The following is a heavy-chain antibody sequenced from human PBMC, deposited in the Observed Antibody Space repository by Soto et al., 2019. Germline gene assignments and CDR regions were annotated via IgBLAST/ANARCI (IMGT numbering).Heavy chain of an antibody. V-gene: IGHV3-23*01. D-gene: IGHD2-21*02. Sequence: EVQLLESGGGLVQPGGSLRLSCAASGFTLSNYPMSWVRQAPGKGLEWVSAISGGGGSTYYADSVKGRFTISRDNSKNTLYLQMNSLRAEDTAIYYCTTADDCGGDCYYYWGQGTLVTVSS. J-gene: IGHJ4*02. CDR3: TTADDCGGDCYYY. CDR1: GFTLSNYP. CDR2: ISGGGGST.